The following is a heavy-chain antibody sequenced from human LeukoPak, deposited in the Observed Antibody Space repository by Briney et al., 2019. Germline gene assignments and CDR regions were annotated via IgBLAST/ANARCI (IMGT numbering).Heavy chain of an antibody. CDR2: MNPNSGNT. V-gene: IGHV1-8*02. CDR1: GGTFSSYA. J-gene: IGHJ4*02. CDR3: ARSYGSGNSFFDY. Sequence: ASVKVSCKASGGTFSSYAISWVRQAPGQGLEWMGWMNPNSGNTGYAQKFQGRVTMTKNTSITTAYMELSSLRSEDTAVYYCARSYGSGNSFFDYWGQGSLVTVSS. D-gene: IGHD3-10*01.